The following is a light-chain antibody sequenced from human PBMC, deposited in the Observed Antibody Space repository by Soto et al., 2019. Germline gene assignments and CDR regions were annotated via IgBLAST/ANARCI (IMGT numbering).Light chain of an antibody. CDR1: QSVGSN. J-gene: IGKJ2*01. V-gene: IGKV3-15*01. CDR2: GAS. Sequence: EIVLTQSPATLSVSPGERATLSCRASQSVGSNLAWYQQKPGQAPRLLIFGASTRATGIPARFSGSGSGTEFTLTISSLQSEDFAVYYCQQYGNWYTFGQGTKLEI. CDR3: QQYGNWYT.